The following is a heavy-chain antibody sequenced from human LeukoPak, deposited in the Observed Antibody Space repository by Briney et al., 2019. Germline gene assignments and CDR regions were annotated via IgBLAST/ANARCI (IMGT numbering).Heavy chain of an antibody. J-gene: IGHJ4*02. CDR1: GFTFSSYA. CDR3: ARASYYYDSSGYLVYFDY. CDR2: TRNKANSYTT. V-gene: IGHV3-72*01. D-gene: IGHD3-22*01. Sequence: GGSLRLSCAASGFTFSSYAMHWVRQAPGKGLEWVGRTRNKANSYTTEYAASVKGRFTISRDDSKNSLYLQMNSLKTEDTAVYYCARASYYYDSSGYLVYFDYWGQGTLVTVSS.